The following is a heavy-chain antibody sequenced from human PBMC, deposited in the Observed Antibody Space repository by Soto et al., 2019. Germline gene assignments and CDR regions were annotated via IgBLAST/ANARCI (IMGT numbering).Heavy chain of an antibody. CDR3: ARDGWGDYDFWSGYYRTGEAGFDP. Sequence: QVQLVESGGGVVQPGRSLRLSCAASGFTFSSYGMHWVRQAPGKGLEWVAVIWYDGSNKYYADSVKGRFTISRDNSKNTLYLQMNSLRAEDTAVYYCARDGWGDYDFWSGYYRTGEAGFDPWGQGTLVTVSS. J-gene: IGHJ5*02. CDR2: IWYDGSNK. D-gene: IGHD3-3*01. V-gene: IGHV3-33*01. CDR1: GFTFSSYG.